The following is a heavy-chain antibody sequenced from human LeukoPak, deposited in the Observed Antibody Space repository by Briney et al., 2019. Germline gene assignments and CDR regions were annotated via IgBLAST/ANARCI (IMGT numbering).Heavy chain of an antibody. CDR1: GFTFSNYW. Sequence: GGSLRLSCAATGFTFSNYWVSWFRQAPGKGLEWVANIKYDGREKQYVDSVKGRFTISRDNAKNSLFLQMNSLRAEDTAVYYCARYLNSGPEDFWGQGTLVTVSS. D-gene: IGHD1-26*01. CDR2: IKYDGREK. V-gene: IGHV3-7*01. CDR3: ARYLNSGPEDF. J-gene: IGHJ4*02.